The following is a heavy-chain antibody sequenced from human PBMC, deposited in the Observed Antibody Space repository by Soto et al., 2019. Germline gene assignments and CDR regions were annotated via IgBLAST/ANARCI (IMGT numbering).Heavy chain of an antibody. Sequence: GGSLRLSCAASGFTFSRYAMHWVRQAPGKGLEWVAFISYDGTYKYYADSVKGRFTISRDNSKSTLYLQMNSLRAEDTAVYYCAKDMLRYFDWLPSDYWGQGTLVTVSS. J-gene: IGHJ4*02. V-gene: IGHV3-30-3*01. D-gene: IGHD3-9*01. CDR2: ISYDGTYK. CDR1: GFTFSRYA. CDR3: AKDMLRYFDWLPSDY.